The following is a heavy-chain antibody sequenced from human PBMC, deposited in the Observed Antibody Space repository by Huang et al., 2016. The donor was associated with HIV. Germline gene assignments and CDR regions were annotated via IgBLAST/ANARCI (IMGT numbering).Heavy chain of an antibody. V-gene: IGHV1-2*02. J-gene: IGHJ4*02. Sequence: QVQLVQSGAEVKNPGASVRVSCKASNIHWVRQAPGQGLEWMGWINPKRGGTIYAQRFQGRITMTRDTTISTVHMDRRRIQSDDTAVYFCARDWSFGSSTSPADWGQGTLVTVSS. CDR1: N. CDR2: INPKRGGT. CDR3: ARDWSFGSSTSPAD. D-gene: IGHD6-6*01.